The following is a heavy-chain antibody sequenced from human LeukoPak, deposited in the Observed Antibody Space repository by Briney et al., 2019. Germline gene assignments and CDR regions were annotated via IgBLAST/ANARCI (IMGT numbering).Heavy chain of an antibody. V-gene: IGHV1-2*02. Sequence: ASVNVSFMSSLYTFVDYYVDWVRQAPGQGLEWMGWISSNSDDTNYPQKFQGRVTMTRDTPINTAYMELSRLTSDDTAVYYCARLDLWFGELSGAFDIWGQGTMVTVSS. J-gene: IGHJ3*02. CDR3: ARLDLWFGELSGAFDI. CDR2: ISSNSDDT. CDR1: LYTFVDYY. D-gene: IGHD3-10*01.